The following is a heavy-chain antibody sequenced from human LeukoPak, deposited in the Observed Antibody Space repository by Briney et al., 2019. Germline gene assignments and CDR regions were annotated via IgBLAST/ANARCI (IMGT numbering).Heavy chain of an antibody. Sequence: GGSLRLSCAASGFTVSSNYMSWVRQAPGKGLEWVSVIYSGGSTYYADSVKGRFTISRDNSKNTLYLQMNSLRTEDTAVYYCAKDHDYYDSSGYYYWGQGTLVTVSS. V-gene: IGHV3-66*01. CDR2: IYSGGST. J-gene: IGHJ4*02. D-gene: IGHD3-22*01. CDR1: GFTVSSNY. CDR3: AKDHDYYDSSGYYY.